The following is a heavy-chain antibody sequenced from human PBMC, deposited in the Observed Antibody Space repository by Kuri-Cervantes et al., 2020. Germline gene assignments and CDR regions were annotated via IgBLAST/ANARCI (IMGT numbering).Heavy chain of an antibody. CDR3: ARATTKPQGYYYYYGMDV. D-gene: IGHD1-26*01. CDR2: IIPILGIA. CDR1: GATFSSYT. V-gene: IGHV1-69*02. Sequence: SVKVSCKASGATFSSYTISWVRQAPGQGLEWMGRIIPILGIANYAQKFQGRVTITADKSTSTAYMELSSLRSEDTAVYYCARATTKPQGYYYYYGMDVWGQGTTVTVSS. J-gene: IGHJ6*02.